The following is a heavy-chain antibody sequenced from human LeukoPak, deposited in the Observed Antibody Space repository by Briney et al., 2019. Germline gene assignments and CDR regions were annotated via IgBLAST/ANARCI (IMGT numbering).Heavy chain of an antibody. CDR1: GFTFSSYA. D-gene: IGHD6-19*01. CDR2: ISYDGSNK. J-gene: IGHJ4*02. V-gene: IGHV3-30*01. CDR3: AREFVASSGQDY. Sequence: GGSLRLSCAASGFTFSSYAMHWVRQAPGKGLEWVAVISYDGSNKYYADSVKGRFTISGDNSKNTLYLQMNSLRAEDTAVYYCAREFVASSGQDYWGQGTLVTVSS.